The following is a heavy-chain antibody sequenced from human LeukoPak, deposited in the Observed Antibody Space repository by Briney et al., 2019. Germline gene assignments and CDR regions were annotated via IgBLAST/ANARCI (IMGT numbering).Heavy chain of an antibody. D-gene: IGHD6-13*01. CDR1: GFTFSSYN. J-gene: IGHJ4*02. Sequence: GGSLRLSCAVSGFTFSSYNMNWVRQAPGKGLEWVSSISSSSSYIYYADSVKGRFTISRDNAKNSLYLQMNSLRAEDTAVYYCARDFGYSRSEGYDYWGQGTLVTVSS. CDR3: ARDFGYSRSEGYDY. CDR2: ISSSSSYI. V-gene: IGHV3-21*01.